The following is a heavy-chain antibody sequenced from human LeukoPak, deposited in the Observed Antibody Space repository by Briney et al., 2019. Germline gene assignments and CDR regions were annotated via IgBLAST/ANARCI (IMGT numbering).Heavy chain of an antibody. J-gene: IGHJ6*02. CDR3: AREDRDIVATITGPEHYYYYGMDV. Sequence: ASVKVSCKAFGGTFSSYAISWVRQAPGQGLEWMGGIIPIFGTANYAQKFQGRVTITADESTSTAYMELSSLRSEDTAVYYCAREDRDIVATITGPEHYYYYGMDVWGQGTTVTVSS. V-gene: IGHV1-69*13. CDR1: GGTFSSYA. CDR2: IIPIFGTA. D-gene: IGHD5-12*01.